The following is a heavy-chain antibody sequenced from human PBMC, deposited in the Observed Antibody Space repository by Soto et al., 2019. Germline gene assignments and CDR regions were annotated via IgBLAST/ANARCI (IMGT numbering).Heavy chain of an antibody. V-gene: IGHV3-23*01. J-gene: IGHJ4*02. CDR2: IFSGGSGT. CDR3: ARDRQPDGIWTFAY. Sequence: EVQLLESGGGMIQPGGSLRLSCSGSGFSMSSYTMGWVRLAPGKGLEWVATIFSGGSGTEYADSVTGRFSLSRDNSKNIMYLQMNSLRVEDTALYYCARDRQPDGIWTFAYWGRGTLVTVSS. D-gene: IGHD1-1*01. CDR1: GFSMSSYT.